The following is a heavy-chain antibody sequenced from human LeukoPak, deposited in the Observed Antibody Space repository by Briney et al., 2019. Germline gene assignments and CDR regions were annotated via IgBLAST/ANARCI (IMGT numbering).Heavy chain of an antibody. V-gene: IGHV3-66*01. CDR2: IYSDGNT. Sequence: GGSLRLSCVGSGFTVSSKYMSWVRQAPGKGLEWVSVIYSDGNTYNADSVKGRFTISRDNSKNTLYLQMNSLRAEDTAVYYCARDLYGGTSATFDYWGQGTLVTVSS. D-gene: IGHD4-23*01. CDR1: GFTVSSKY. CDR3: ARDLYGGTSATFDY. J-gene: IGHJ4*02.